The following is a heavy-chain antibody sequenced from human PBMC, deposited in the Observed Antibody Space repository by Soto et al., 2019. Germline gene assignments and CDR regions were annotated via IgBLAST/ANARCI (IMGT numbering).Heavy chain of an antibody. D-gene: IGHD3-16*02. CDR3: ARTMITFGGVIGDD. CDR1: GYRFNTYG. J-gene: IGHJ4*02. CDR2: ISPYNGKT. V-gene: IGHV1-18*01. Sequence: QVQLVQSGAEVKKPGASVKVSCKASGYRFNTYGIVWVRQAPGQGLEWMGWISPYNGKTNYAQKFQSSVTIITDTSTTPASMELRSLSSDDTAVYFCARTMITFGGVIGDDWGQGALVTVSS.